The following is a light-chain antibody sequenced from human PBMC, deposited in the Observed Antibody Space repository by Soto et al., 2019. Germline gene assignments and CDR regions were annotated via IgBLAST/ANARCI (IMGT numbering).Light chain of an antibody. Sequence: EIVMTQSPATLSVSPGETATLSCRASQSVSYILAWYQQKPGQGPRLLIYGAFTRATGIPARFSGSGSGTEFTLTISSLQSEDFAVYYCQQYQNWPPLTFGGGTKVEIK. CDR2: GAF. CDR3: QQYQNWPPLT. V-gene: IGKV3-15*01. J-gene: IGKJ4*01. CDR1: QSVSYI.